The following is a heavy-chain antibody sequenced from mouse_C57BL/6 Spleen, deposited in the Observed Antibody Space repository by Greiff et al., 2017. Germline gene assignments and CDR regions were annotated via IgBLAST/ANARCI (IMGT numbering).Heavy chain of an antibody. J-gene: IGHJ4*01. V-gene: IGHV1-80*01. D-gene: IGHD3-1*01. Sequence: QVQLQQSGAELVKPGASVKISCKASGYAFRSYWMNWVKQRPGKGLEWIGQIYPGDGDTNYNGKFKGKATLTEDKSSSTAYMQLSSLPAEDSAVYFCYCDYDAMDYRGQGTSGTVST. CDR3: YCDYDAMDY. CDR2: IYPGDGDT. CDR1: GYAFRSYW.